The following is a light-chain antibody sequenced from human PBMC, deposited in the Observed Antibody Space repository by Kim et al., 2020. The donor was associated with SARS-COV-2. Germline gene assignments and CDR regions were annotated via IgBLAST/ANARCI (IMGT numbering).Light chain of an antibody. Sequence: GQSITISSPGTSSDVGGYNYVSWYQQHPGKAPNLMIYDVSNRPSGVSNRFSGSKSGNTASLTISGLQAEDEADYYCSSYTSSSTLEFGGGTQLTVL. CDR1: SSDVGGYNY. J-gene: IGLJ7*01. CDR3: SSYTSSSTLE. CDR2: DVS. V-gene: IGLV2-14*03.